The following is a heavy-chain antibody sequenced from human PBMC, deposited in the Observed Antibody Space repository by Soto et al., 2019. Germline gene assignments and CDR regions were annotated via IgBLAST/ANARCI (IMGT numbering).Heavy chain of an antibody. V-gene: IGHV1-69*08. Sequence: QVQLVQSGAEVKKPGSSVKVSCKASGGTFSSYTVNWVRQAPGQGLEWMGRIIPILGIANYAHEFQGRVTITADKSTSTAYMELSRLNSEDTAVYYCARDFRVWGQGTEVTVSS. CDR1: GGTFSSYT. CDR3: ARDFRV. J-gene: IGHJ4*02. CDR2: IIPILGIA.